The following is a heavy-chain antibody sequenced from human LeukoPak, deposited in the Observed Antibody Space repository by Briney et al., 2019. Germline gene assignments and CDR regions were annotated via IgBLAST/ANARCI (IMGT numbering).Heavy chain of an antibody. D-gene: IGHD3-10*01. CDR2: IGGSGDNR. J-gene: IGHJ4*02. CDR1: GFAFASYT. V-gene: IGHV3-23*01. Sequence: GGSLRLSCAASGFAFASYTMAWVRQPPEKGLEWVSVIGGSGDNRYYADSVKGRFTISRDNSKNTLYLQMNSLRVEDTAVYYCASPNPIGDLSWLDYWGRGALVTVSS. CDR3: ASPNPIGDLSWLDY.